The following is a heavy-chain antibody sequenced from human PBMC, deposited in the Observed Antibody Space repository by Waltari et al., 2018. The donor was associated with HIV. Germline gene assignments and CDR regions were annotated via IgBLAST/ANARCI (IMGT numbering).Heavy chain of an antibody. CDR3: VRDSRVTPY. J-gene: IGHJ4*02. CDR2: IKQDESEK. Sequence: EVKLVESGVGLVQPGGSLRLSCAASGFPFGCYRMSWVRPAPGKGLEWVANIKQDESEKYYVDSVKGRFTISRDNAKNSLYLQMNSLRAEDTAVYYCVRDSRVTPYWGQGTLVTVSS. CDR1: GFPFGCYR. D-gene: IGHD2-21*02. V-gene: IGHV3-7*01.